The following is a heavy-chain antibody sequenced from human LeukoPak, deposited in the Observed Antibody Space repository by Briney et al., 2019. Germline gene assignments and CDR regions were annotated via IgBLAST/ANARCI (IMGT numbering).Heavy chain of an antibody. CDR3: ARDMGSSTWSRDYYYIDV. J-gene: IGHJ6*03. CDR1: GGSFSGYY. CDR2: INHSGST. V-gene: IGHV4-34*01. Sequence: SETLSLTCAVSGGSFSGYYWTWLRQPPGKGLEWIGEINHSGSTNYNPSLTSRVSISVDTSTNQFSLKLTSVTAADTAAYYCARDMGSSTWSRDYYYIDVWGKGTTVTVSS. D-gene: IGHD6-13*01.